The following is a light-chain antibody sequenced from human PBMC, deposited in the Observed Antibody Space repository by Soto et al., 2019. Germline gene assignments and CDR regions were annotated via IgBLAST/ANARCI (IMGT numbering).Light chain of an antibody. CDR2: EVT. J-gene: IGLJ1*01. CDR1: SSDVGGYNY. CDR3: SSYTSSSTLYV. V-gene: IGLV2-14*01. Sequence: QSVLTQPASVSGSSGQSITISCTGTSSDVGGYNYVSWYKQHPGKAPKLMIYEVTNRPSGVSNRFSGSKSGNTASLTISGLQAEDEADYYCSSYTSSSTLYVFGTGTKVTVL.